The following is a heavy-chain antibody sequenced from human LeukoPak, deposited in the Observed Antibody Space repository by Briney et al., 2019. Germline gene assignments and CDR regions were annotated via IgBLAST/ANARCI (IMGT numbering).Heavy chain of an antibody. CDR1: GFTFDDYA. V-gene: IGHV3-9*01. D-gene: IGHD3-16*01. CDR3: ARIGIITSNWFDP. J-gene: IGHJ5*02. CDR2: ISWNSGSI. Sequence: PGGSLRLSCAASGFTFDDYAMHWVRQAPGKGLEWVSGISWNSGSIGYADSVKGRFTISRDNSKNTLYLQMNSLRAEDTAVYYCARIGIITSNWFDPWGQGTLVTVSS.